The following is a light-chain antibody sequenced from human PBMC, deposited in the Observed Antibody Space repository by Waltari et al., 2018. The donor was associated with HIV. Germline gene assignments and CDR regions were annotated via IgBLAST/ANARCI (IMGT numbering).Light chain of an antibody. CDR2: GAS. V-gene: IGKV3-15*01. CDR1: QSVSNN. Sequence: DIVMTQSLATLSVSPGERATLSCRASQSVSNNLAWYQQKPGQAPRLLIYGASTRATGIPARFSGSGSGTEFTLTISSLQSEDFAVYHCQQYNNWPPTFGQGTKVEIK. J-gene: IGKJ1*01. CDR3: QQYNNWPPT.